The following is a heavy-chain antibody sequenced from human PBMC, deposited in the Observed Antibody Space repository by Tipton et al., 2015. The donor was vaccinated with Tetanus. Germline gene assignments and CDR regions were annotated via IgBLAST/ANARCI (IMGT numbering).Heavy chain of an antibody. V-gene: IGHV4-30-2*01. CDR3: ARGTGDY. CDR1: GDSISRGSYT. D-gene: IGHD1-14*01. CDR2: IFHSGST. J-gene: IGHJ4*02. Sequence: TLSLTCTVSGDSISRGSYTWSWIRQRPGKGLEWIGYIFHSGSTSYNPSLKSRVTISVDTSKDQFSLKLSSVTAADTAVYYCARGTGDYWGQGTLVTVSS.